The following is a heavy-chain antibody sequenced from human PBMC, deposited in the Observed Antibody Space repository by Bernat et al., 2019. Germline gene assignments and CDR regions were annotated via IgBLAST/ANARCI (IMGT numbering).Heavy chain of an antibody. V-gene: IGHV3-7*03. J-gene: IGHJ5*02. CDR3: AREGSSWSPIWFDP. CDR2: IKQDGSEK. CDR1: GFTFSSYW. D-gene: IGHD6-13*01. Sequence: EVQLVESGGGLVQPGGSLRLSCAASGFTFSSYWMSWVRQAPGKGLEWVANIKQDGSEKYYVDSVKGRFTISRDNAKNSLYLQMNSLRAEDTAVYYCAREGSSWSPIWFDPWGQGTLVTVSS.